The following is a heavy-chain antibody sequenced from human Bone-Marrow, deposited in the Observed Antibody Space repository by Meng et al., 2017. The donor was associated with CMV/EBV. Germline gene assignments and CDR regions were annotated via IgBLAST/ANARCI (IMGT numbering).Heavy chain of an antibody. CDR1: GFTFDDYA. Sequence: SLKISCAASGFTFDDYAMHWVRQAPGKGLEWVSGISWNSGSIGYADSVKGRFTISRDNAKNSLYLQMNSLRAEDTAVYYCASLRRPGRYDFWSTITSYFDYWGQGTLVTVSS. CDR2: ISWNSGSI. D-gene: IGHD3-3*01. J-gene: IGHJ4*02. V-gene: IGHV3-9*01. CDR3: ASLRRPGRYDFWSTITSYFDY.